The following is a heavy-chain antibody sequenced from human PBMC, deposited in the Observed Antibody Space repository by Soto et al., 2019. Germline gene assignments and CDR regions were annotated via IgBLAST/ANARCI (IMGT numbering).Heavy chain of an antibody. CDR3: AIDMHHSTPYYYYYGMDV. D-gene: IGHD2-2*01. Sequence: QVHLVQSGAEVKKPGASMKVSCKASGYSFNSFYVHWVRQAPGQWLEWLGLINPGGGRTSYAQKLQGRVTVTRDTSTSTVYMELSSVRAEDTAVYYCAIDMHHSTPYYYYYGMDVWGQGTTVTVSS. CDR1: GYSFNSFY. V-gene: IGHV1-46*02. CDR2: INPGGGRT. J-gene: IGHJ6*02.